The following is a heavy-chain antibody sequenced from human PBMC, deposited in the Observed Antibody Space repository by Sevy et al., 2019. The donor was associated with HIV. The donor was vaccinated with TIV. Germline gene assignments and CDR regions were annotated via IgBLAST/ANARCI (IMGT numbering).Heavy chain of an antibody. CDR3: ARDLPPSATTVAHFDY. CDR1: GFPFSMYW. Sequence: GESLKISCAASGFPFSMYWMYWVRQAPGKGLEWVSYISNSGTTISYSDSVRGRFSISRDNARNSLYLQMNSLRAEDTAVYYCARDLPPSATTVAHFDYWGQGTLVTVSS. CDR2: ISNSGTTI. J-gene: IGHJ4*02. V-gene: IGHV3-48*03. D-gene: IGHD4-17*01.